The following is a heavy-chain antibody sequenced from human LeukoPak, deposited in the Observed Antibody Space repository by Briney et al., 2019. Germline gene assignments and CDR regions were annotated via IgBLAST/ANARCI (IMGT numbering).Heavy chain of an antibody. Sequence: GASVKVSCKASGGTFSSYAISWVRQAPGQGLEWMGRIIPILGIANYAQKFQGRVTITADKSTSTAYMELSSLRSEDTAVYYCASSVMVRGVISGAFDIWGQGTMVTVSS. CDR3: ASSVMVRGVISGAFDI. D-gene: IGHD3-10*01. J-gene: IGHJ3*02. CDR2: IIPILGIA. CDR1: GGTFSSYA. V-gene: IGHV1-69*04.